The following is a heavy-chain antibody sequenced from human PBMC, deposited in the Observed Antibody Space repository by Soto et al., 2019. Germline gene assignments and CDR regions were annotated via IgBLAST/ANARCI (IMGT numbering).Heavy chain of an antibody. CDR3: AKGCGDDFWSGYRSKDAFDI. CDR1: GFTFSSYA. J-gene: IGHJ3*02. V-gene: IGHV3-23*01. CDR2: ISGSGGRT. Sequence: GGSLRLSCAASGFTFSSYAMSWVCQAPGKGLEWVSAISGSGGRTYYADSVKGRFTISRDNSKNTLYLQMNSLRAEDTAVYYCAKGCGDDFWSGYRSKDAFDIWGQGTMVTVSS. D-gene: IGHD3-3*01.